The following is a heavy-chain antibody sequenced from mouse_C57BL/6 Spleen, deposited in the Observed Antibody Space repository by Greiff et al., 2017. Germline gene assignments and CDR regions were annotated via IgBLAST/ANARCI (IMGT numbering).Heavy chain of an antibody. Sequence: QVQLQQPGAELVMPGASVKLSCKASGYTFTSYWMHWVKQRPGQGLERIGEVDPFDSYTNYNQKFKGKSTLTVAKSSSTAYMQLSSLTSEASAVYYCASFTTVVATDWYVEVWGTGTTVTVSS. V-gene: IGHV1-69*01. D-gene: IGHD1-1*01. CDR2: VDPFDSYT. CDR1: GYTFTSYW. J-gene: IGHJ1*03. CDR3: ASFTTVVATDWYVEV.